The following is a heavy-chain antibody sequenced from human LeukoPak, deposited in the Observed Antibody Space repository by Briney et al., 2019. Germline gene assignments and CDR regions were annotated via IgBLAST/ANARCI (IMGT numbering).Heavy chain of an antibody. CDR2: IYYSGST. V-gene: IGHV4-39*07. D-gene: IGHD3-10*01. Sequence: SETLSLTCTVSGGSISSSSYYWGWIRQPPGKGLEWIGSIYYSGSTYYNPSLKSRVTISVDTSKNQFSLKLSSVTAADTAVYYCAREPRSYYNGIPLYWGQGTLVTVSS. CDR1: GGSISSSSYY. CDR3: AREPRSYYNGIPLY. J-gene: IGHJ4*02.